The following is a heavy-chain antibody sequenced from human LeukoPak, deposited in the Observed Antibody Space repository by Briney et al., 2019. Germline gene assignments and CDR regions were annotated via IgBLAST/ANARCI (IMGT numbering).Heavy chain of an antibody. Sequence: GGSLRLSCAASGFTFSSYWMHWVRQAPGKGLVWVSRINTDGSSTSYADSVKGRFTISRDNAKNTLYLQMNSLRAEDTAVYYCARIGGGSFSHYYYYMDVWGKGTTVTVSS. V-gene: IGHV3-74*01. CDR3: ARIGGGSFSHYYYYMDV. CDR2: INTDGSST. J-gene: IGHJ6*03. D-gene: IGHD2-15*01. CDR1: GFTFSSYW.